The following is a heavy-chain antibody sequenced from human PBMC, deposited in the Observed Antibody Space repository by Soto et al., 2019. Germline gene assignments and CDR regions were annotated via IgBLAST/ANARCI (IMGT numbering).Heavy chain of an antibody. Sequence: EVQLVESGGGLVKPGGSLRLSCAASGFTFSSYSMNWVRQAPGKGLEWVSSISSSSSYIYYADSVKGRFTISRDNAKNSLYLQMNILRAEDTAVYYCARALYYYDSSGYYGSWGQGTLVTVSS. D-gene: IGHD3-22*01. J-gene: IGHJ5*02. CDR3: ARALYYYDSSGYYGS. CDR2: ISSSSSYI. V-gene: IGHV3-21*01. CDR1: GFTFSSYS.